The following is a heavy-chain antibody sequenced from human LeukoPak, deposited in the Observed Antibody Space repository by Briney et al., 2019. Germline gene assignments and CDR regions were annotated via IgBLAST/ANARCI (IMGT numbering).Heavy chain of an antibody. V-gene: IGHV1-2*02. J-gene: IGHJ4*02. CDR3: ATSPLGAYFDY. D-gene: IGHD1-26*01. CDR1: GYTFTDYY. Sequence: ASVKVSCKASGYTFTDYYMHWLRQGPGQGLEWMGWIDPNSGGTNYAQNFQGRVTMTRDTSISTAYMDLSSLRSDDTAVYYCATSPLGAYFDYWGQGTLVTVSS. CDR2: IDPNSGGT.